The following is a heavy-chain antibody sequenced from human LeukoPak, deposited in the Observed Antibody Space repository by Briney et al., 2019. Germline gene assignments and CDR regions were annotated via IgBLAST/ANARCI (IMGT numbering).Heavy chain of an antibody. D-gene: IGHD6-19*01. V-gene: IGHV3-49*03. J-gene: IGHJ6*02. Sequence: AGRSLRLSCTASGFTFGDHSVSWFRQAPVKGLEWVGFIRSKAYGGTAGYAASVKGRFTISRDNSKNTLYLQMNSLRAEDTAVYYCAKRPSSGWYSYFESYYGMDVWGQGTTVTVSS. CDR3: AKRPSSGWYSYFESYYGMDV. CDR2: IRSKAYGGTA. CDR1: GFTFGDHS.